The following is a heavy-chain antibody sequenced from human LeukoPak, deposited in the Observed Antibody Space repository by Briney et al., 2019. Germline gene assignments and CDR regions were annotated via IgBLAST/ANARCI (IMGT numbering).Heavy chain of an antibody. CDR2: IYTSGST. CDR3: ARGGGSRGYYDSSGAQGYFDY. J-gene: IGHJ4*02. CDR1: GGSISSYY. Sequence: SETLSLTCTVSGGSISSYYWSWIRQPAGKGLEWIGRIYTSGSTNYNPSLKSRVTISVDTSKNQFSLKLSSVTAADTAVYYCARGGGSRGYYDSSGAQGYFDYWGQGTLVTVSS. V-gene: IGHV4-4*07. D-gene: IGHD3-22*01.